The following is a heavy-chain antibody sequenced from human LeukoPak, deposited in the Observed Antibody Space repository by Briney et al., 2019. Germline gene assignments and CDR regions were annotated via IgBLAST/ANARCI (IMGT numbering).Heavy chain of an antibody. J-gene: IGHJ4*02. Sequence: GGSLRLSCAASGFTVSSNYMSWVRQAPGKGLEWVSVIYSGGSTYYADSVKGRFTISRDNSKNTLYLQMNSLRAEDTAVYYCARDSDRRGMDRWGQGTLVTVSS. CDR3: ARDSDRRGMDR. V-gene: IGHV3-66*01. CDR1: GFTVSSNY. CDR2: IYSGGST. D-gene: IGHD1-14*01.